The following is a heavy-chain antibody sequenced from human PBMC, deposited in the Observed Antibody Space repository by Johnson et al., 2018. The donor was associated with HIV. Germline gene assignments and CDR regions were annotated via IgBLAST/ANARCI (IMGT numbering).Heavy chain of an antibody. V-gene: IGHV3-11*04. Sequence: QVQLVESGGSLVKPGGSMRLSCAASGFTFTDYYMTWIRQAPGQGLEWVSHISTSGGGIYYADSVKGRFTISRDNARISLYLQMNSLRAGDTAVYYCAKERRAPRAFDIWGQGTMVTVSS. J-gene: IGHJ3*02. CDR1: GFTFTDYY. CDR3: AKERRAPRAFDI. CDR2: ISTSGGGI.